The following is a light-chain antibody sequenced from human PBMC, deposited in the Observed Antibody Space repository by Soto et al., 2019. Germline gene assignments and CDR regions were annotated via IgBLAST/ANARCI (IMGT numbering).Light chain of an antibody. J-gene: IGKJ1*01. CDR3: QRYFGLPWT. CDR2: WAS. Sequence: TQSPSSLSASVGDSVTVTCRASQPIGTSLHWYQQKPGQPPKLLIYWASTRVSGVPDRFSGSGSETDFTLTISSLQAEDVAVYYCQRYFGLPWTFGQGTKVDIK. CDR1: QPIGTS. V-gene: IGKV4-1*01.